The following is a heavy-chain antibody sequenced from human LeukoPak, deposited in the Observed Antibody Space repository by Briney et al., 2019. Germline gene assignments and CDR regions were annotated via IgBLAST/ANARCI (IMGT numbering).Heavy chain of an antibody. CDR2: ISSTSNYI. Sequence: GGSLRLSCAASGFTFSSYSMNWVRQAPGKGLEWVSSISSTSNYIYYADSVKGRFTISRENAKNSLYLQMNSLRAEDTAVYYCARDPLERAFDIWGQGTLVTVSS. V-gene: IGHV3-21*01. CDR1: GFTFSSYS. J-gene: IGHJ3*02. CDR3: ARDPLERAFDI. D-gene: IGHD1-1*01.